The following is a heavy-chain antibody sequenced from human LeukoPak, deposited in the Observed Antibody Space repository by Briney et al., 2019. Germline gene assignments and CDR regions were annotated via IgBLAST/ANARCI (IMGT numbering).Heavy chain of an antibody. V-gene: IGHV7-4-1*02. D-gene: IGHD3-9*01. CDR3: ARYIFSGGYDYYYMDV. Sequence: ASVKVSCKASGYTFTSYGISWVRQAPGQGLEWMGWINTNTGNPTYAQGFTGRFVFSLDTSVSTAYLQISSLKAEDTAVYYCARYIFSGGYDYYYMDVWGKGTTVTVSS. CDR2: INTNTGNP. CDR1: GYTFTSYG. J-gene: IGHJ6*03.